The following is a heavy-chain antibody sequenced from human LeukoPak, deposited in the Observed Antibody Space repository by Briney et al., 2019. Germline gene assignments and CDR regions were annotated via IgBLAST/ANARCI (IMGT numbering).Heavy chain of an antibody. V-gene: IGHV3-23*01. J-gene: IGHJ6*04. CDR2: ISGSGGST. CDR1: GFTFSSYA. Sequence: GGSLRLSCAAPGFTFSSYAMSWVRQAPGKGLEWVSAISGSGGSTYYADSVKGRFTISRDNSKNTLYLQMNSLRAEDTAVYYCAKVLDQSRYFDWLLSVHYGMDVWGKGTTVTVSS. CDR3: AKVLDQSRYFDWLLSVHYGMDV. D-gene: IGHD3-9*01.